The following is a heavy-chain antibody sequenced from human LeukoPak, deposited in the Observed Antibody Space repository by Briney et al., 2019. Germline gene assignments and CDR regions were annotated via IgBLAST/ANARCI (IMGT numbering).Heavy chain of an antibody. J-gene: IGHJ4*02. CDR3: AKEGPYYDSSGYYLDY. V-gene: IGHV3-9*01. Sequence: PGGSLRLSCAASGFTFDDYAMHWVRQAPGKGLECVSGISWNSGSIGYADSVKGRFTISRDNAKNSLYLQMNSLRAEDTALYYCAKEGPYYDSSGYYLDYWGQGTLVTVSS. D-gene: IGHD3-22*01. CDR2: ISWNSGSI. CDR1: GFTFDDYA.